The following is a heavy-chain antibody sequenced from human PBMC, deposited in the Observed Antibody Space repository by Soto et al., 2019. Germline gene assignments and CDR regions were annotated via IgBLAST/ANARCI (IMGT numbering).Heavy chain of an antibody. J-gene: IGHJ5*02. D-gene: IGHD6-19*01. CDR2: IYYSGST. Sequence: SETLSLTCTVSGGSISSSSYYWGWIRQPPGKGLEWIGSIYYSGSTYYNPSLKSRVTISVDTSKNQFSLKLSSVTAADTAVYYCARQGTVGYGSGWSGNWFDPWGQGTLVTVSS. V-gene: IGHV4-39*01. CDR1: GGSISSSSYY. CDR3: ARQGTVGYGSGWSGNWFDP.